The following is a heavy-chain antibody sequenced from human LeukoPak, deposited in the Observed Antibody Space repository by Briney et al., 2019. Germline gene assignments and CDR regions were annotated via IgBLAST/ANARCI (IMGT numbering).Heavy chain of an antibody. Sequence: QAGGALRLSCAAPGFTFSRFWRSWVRQAPGKGLEWVANIRQDGSEKYYVAFVKGRFTSSRDNAKNSLYLQMNSLRAEDTAVFYCARDGTYTDYDPDFDIWGPGTLVTVSS. V-gene: IGHV3-7*04. CDR1: GFTFSRFW. D-gene: IGHD5-12*01. J-gene: IGHJ4*02. CDR3: ARDGTYTDYDPDFDI. CDR2: IRQDGSEK.